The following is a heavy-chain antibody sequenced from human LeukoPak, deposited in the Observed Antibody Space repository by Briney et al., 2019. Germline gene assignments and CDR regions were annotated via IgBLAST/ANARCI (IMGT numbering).Heavy chain of an antibody. CDR2: INPNSGGT. CDR3: AREGDGYKRGDWYFDL. CDR1: GYTFTGYY. Sequence: ASVQVSCKASGYTFTGYYMHWVRQATGQGLEWMGRINPNSGGTNYAQKFQGRVTMTRDTSISTAYMELSRLRADDAAVYYCAREGDGYKRGDWYFDLWGRGTLVTVSS. J-gene: IGHJ2*01. V-gene: IGHV1-2*06. D-gene: IGHD5-24*01.